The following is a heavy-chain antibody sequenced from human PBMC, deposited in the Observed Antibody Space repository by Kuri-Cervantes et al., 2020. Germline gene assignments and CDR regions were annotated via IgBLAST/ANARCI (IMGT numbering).Heavy chain of an antibody. V-gene: IGHV4-38-2*01. CDR2: IYRGGNT. D-gene: IGHD2-15*01. J-gene: IGHJ4*02. Sequence: GSLRLSCAVSGSSVSSVYFWAWIRQPPGKGLEWIGSIYRGGNTYFNPSLKSRVTFSVDTSKNQFSLKLSSVTAADTAVYYCARFRGASSGFDYWGQGTLVTVSS. CDR3: ARFRGASSGFDY. CDR1: GSSVSSVYF.